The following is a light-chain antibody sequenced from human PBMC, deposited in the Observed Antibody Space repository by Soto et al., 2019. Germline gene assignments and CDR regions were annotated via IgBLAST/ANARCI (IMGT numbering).Light chain of an antibody. CDR3: QQLNSYPT. J-gene: IGKJ5*01. V-gene: IGKV1-9*01. Sequence: IQLTQSPSSLSASVGDRVTITCRASQGISSYLAWYQQKPGKAPKLLIYAASTLQSGVLSRFSGSGSGTDFTLTISSLQPEDFATYYCQQLNSYPTFGQGTRLEIK. CDR2: AAS. CDR1: QGISSY.